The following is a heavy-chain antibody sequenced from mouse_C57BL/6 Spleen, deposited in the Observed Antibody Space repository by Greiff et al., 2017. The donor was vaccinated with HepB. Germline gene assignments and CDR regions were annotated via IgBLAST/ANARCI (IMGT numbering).Heavy chain of an antibody. CDR3: ERSGWYFDV. V-gene: IGHV1-82*01. Sequence: VQLQQSGPELVKPGASVKISCKASGYTFSSSWMNWVKQRPGKGLEWIGRIYPGDGDTNYNGKFKGKATLTADKSSSTAYMQLSSLTSEDSAVYFCERSGWYFDVWGTGTTVTVSS. CDR1: GYTFSSSW. CDR2: IYPGDGDT. J-gene: IGHJ1*03.